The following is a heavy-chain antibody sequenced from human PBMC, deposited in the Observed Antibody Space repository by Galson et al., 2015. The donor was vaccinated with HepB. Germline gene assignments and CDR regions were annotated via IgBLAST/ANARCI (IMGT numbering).Heavy chain of an antibody. J-gene: IGHJ4*02. D-gene: IGHD2-8*01. V-gene: IGHV1-2*02. Sequence: SVKVSCKASGYTFTAYYMHWVRQAPGQGLEWMGWINPNSGGTNFAQKFQGRVTMTRDTSTSTAYLEVSRLTSDDTAVYYCARRPEGACSNGVCYTFHFWGQGTLVTVSS. CDR3: ARRPEGACSNGVCYTFHF. CDR2: INPNSGGT. CDR1: GYTFTAYY.